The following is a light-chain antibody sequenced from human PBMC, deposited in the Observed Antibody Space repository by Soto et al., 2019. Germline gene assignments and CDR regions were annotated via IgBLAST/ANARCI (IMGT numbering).Light chain of an antibody. J-gene: IGKJ3*01. CDR2: DAS. Sequence: EIVLTQSPATLSLSPGERATLSCRASQSVSSYLAWYQQKPGQAPRLLIYDASNRATGIPARFSGSGSWTGFTLTISSLVPEDLAVYYCQQRSNWPPSLTFRPGTKVDIK. V-gene: IGKV3-11*01. CDR1: QSVSSY. CDR3: QQRSNWPPSLT.